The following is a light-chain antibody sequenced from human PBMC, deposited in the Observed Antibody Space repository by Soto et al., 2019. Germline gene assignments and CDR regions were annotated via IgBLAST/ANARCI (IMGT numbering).Light chain of an antibody. V-gene: IGLV1-44*01. CDR1: SSNIGSNT. Sequence: QSVLTQPPSASGTPGQRVTISCSGSSSNIGSNTVNWYQQFPGTGPQLLIYSNNQRPSGVPDRFSGSKSGTSASLAISGLQSEDEADYYCAAWDDSLSGYVFGTGTKLTVL. CDR3: AAWDDSLSGYV. CDR2: SNN. J-gene: IGLJ1*01.